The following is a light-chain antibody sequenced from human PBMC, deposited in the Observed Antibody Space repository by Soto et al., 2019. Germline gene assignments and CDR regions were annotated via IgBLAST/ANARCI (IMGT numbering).Light chain of an antibody. V-gene: IGKV3-11*01. Sequence: EIVLTQSPATVSLSPGERATLSCRASQSVSSYLAWYQQKPGQAPRLLIYDASNRATGIPARFSGSGSGTDFTLTISRLEPDDFAVYYCQQRINWPLTFGGGTKVEIK. CDR3: QQRINWPLT. CDR2: DAS. CDR1: QSVSSY. J-gene: IGKJ4*01.